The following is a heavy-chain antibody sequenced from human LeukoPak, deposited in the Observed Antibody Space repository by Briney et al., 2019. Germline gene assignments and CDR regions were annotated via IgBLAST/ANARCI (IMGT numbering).Heavy chain of an antibody. CDR3: ARDRAVVASKYFDY. J-gene: IGHJ4*02. CDR1: GFTFSSYA. D-gene: IGHD6-19*01. Sequence: GGSLRLSCAGSGFTFSSYAMSWVRQAPGKGLEWVSGISGSGGSTYYADSVKGRFTISRDNSKNTLYLQMNSLRAEDTAVHYCARDRAVVASKYFDYWGQGTLVTVSS. CDR2: ISGSGGST. V-gene: IGHV3-23*01.